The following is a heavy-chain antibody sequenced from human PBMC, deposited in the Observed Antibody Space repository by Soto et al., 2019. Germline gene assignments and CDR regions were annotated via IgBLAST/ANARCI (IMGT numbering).Heavy chain of an antibody. V-gene: IGHV3-30*18. CDR2: ISYDGSNK. J-gene: IGHJ6*02. Sequence: SAGSLRLSCAASGFTFISYGMHWGRQAPGKGLEWVAVISYDGSNKYYADSVKGRFTISRDNSKNTLYLQMNSLRAEDTAVYYCAKDVNYGGYYYYGMDVWGQGTTVTVSS. D-gene: IGHD4-17*01. CDR1: GFTFISYG. CDR3: AKDVNYGGYYYYGMDV.